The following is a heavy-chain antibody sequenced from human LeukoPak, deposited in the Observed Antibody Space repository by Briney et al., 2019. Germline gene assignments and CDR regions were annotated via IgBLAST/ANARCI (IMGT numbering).Heavy chain of an antibody. CDR3: ASFFVDVPAASYYYGRDV. CDR2: ISYDGSNK. D-gene: IGHD2-2*01. V-gene: IGHV3-30-3*01. Sequence: GGSLRLSCAASGFTFSSYAMHWVRQAPGKGLEWVAVISYDGSNKYYADSVKGRFTISRDNAKNSLYLQMNSLRAEDTAVYYCASFFVDVPAASYYYGRDVWGQGTTVTVSS. CDR1: GFTFSSYA. J-gene: IGHJ6*02.